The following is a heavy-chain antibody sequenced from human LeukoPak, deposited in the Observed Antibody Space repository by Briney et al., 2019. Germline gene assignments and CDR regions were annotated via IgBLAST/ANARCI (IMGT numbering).Heavy chain of an antibody. CDR1: GFTFSNYW. D-gene: IGHD6-13*01. CDR2: IKEDGSEK. J-gene: IGHJ4*02. V-gene: IGHV3-7*01. Sequence: SGGSLRLSCAASGFTFSNYWMSWVRQAPGKGLEWVANIKEDGSEKYYVDSVKGRFTISRDNARNSLYLQMNSLRAEDTAVCYCASGRQLGYWGQGTLVTVSS. CDR3: ASGRQLGY.